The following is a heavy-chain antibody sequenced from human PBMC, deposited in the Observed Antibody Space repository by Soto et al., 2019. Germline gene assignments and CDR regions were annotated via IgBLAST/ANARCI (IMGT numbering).Heavy chain of an antibody. V-gene: IGHV4-59*01. Sequence: SETLSLTCTVSGGSISSYYWSWIRQPPGKGLEWIGYIYFRGTTNYNPSLKSRVTMSAEKSKNQFSLKLNSVTAADTAVYYCARMNYYDTSGYPFDYWGQGMMVTVS. J-gene: IGHJ4*02. D-gene: IGHD3-22*01. CDR1: GGSISSYY. CDR3: ARMNYYDTSGYPFDY. CDR2: IYFRGTT.